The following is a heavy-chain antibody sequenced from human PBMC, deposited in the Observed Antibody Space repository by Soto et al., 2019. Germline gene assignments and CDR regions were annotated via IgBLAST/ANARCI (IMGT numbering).Heavy chain of an antibody. J-gene: IGHJ4*02. CDR2: ISGSGGST. CDR3: AKLDRVAVLIVIFDY. V-gene: IGHV3-23*01. CDR1: GLTFSSYA. D-gene: IGHD3-10*01. Sequence: GGSLRLSCAASGLTFSSYAMSWVRQAPGKGLEWVSAISGSGGSTYYADSVKGRFTISRDNSKNTLYLQMNSLRAEDTAVYYCAKLDRVAVLIVIFDYWGQGTLVTVSS.